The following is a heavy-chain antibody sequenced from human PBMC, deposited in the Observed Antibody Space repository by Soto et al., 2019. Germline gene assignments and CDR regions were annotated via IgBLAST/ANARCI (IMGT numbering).Heavy chain of an antibody. CDR1: GYTFTNYA. V-gene: IGHV1-3*01. Sequence: QVQLVQSGAEVKKPGASVKVSCRASGYTFTNYAVHWVRQAPGQRLGWMGWINAGNGNTEYSQKFQGRVTITRDSSASTVYMEVSSLRSEDTAVYFCARGVCSGCYNSDYWGQGTLVTVSS. CDR3: ARGVCSGCYNSDY. CDR2: INAGNGNT. J-gene: IGHJ4*02. D-gene: IGHD6-19*01.